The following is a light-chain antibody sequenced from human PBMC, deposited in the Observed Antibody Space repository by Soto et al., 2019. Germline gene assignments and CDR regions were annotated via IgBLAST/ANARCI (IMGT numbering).Light chain of an antibody. CDR1: QSISSW. CDR2: AAS. Sequence: IQMTQSPSSLSASVGDRVTITCRASQSISSWLAWYQQKPGKAPKRLIYAASSLHTGVPSRFSGSGSGTEFTLTVNNLQPEDFATYFCLQHKSYPWTFGQGTKVDIK. CDR3: LQHKSYPWT. J-gene: IGKJ1*01. V-gene: IGKV1-17*02.